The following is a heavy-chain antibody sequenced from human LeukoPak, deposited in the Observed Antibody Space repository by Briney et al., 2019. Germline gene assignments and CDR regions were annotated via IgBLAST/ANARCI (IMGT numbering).Heavy chain of an antibody. CDR3: ATYRQVLLPFES. V-gene: IGHV3-23*01. Sequence: PGGSLRLSCAASGFTFSSYEMNWVRQAPGKGLEWVSSIFPSGGEIHYADSVRGRFTISRDNSKSTLSLQMNSLGVEDTAMYYCATYRQVLLPFESWGQGTLVTVSS. CDR1: GFTFSSYE. CDR2: IFPSGGEI. D-gene: IGHD2-8*02. J-gene: IGHJ4*02.